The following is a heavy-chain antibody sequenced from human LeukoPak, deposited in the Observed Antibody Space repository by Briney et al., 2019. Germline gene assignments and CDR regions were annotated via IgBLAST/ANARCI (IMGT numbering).Heavy chain of an antibody. CDR3: ARGPYGDDINWFDP. D-gene: IGHD4-17*01. J-gene: IGHJ5*02. CDR1: GGSFSGYY. Sequence: SETLSLTCAVYGGSFSGYYWSWIRQPLGKGLEWIGEVNHSGSTNYNPSLKSRVTISVDTSKNQFSLKLSSVTAADTAVYYCARGPYGDDINWFDPWGQGTLVTASS. V-gene: IGHV4-34*01. CDR2: VNHSGST.